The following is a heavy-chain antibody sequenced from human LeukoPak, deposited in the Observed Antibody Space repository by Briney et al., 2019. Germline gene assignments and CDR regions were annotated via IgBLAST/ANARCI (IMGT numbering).Heavy chain of an antibody. CDR1: GGSISSSSYY. Sequence: SETLSLTCTVSGGSISSSSYYWGWISQPPGKGLEWIGEINHSGRTYYNPSLKSRVTISVDTSKNQFSLNLSSVTAADTAVYYCARDVVVVPAAIHYGMDVWGQGTTVTVSS. J-gene: IGHJ6*02. CDR2: INHSGRT. D-gene: IGHD2-2*01. CDR3: ARDVVVVPAAIHYGMDV. V-gene: IGHV4-39*07.